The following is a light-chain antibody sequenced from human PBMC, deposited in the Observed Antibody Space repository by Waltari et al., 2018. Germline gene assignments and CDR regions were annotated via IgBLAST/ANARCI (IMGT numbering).Light chain of an antibody. CDR2: WAS. J-gene: IGKJ1*01. CDR1: QSLLYTSNNKNY. CDR3: LQYLHTPRT. V-gene: IGKV4-1*01. Sequence: DVVMTQSPDSLAVSLGERATINCKSSQSLLYTSNNKNYLAWYQQKPGQPPKILIYWASIRESWVPDRFSGSGSGTDFTLTISGLQTEDVASYFCLQYLHTPRTFGQGTKVEIK.